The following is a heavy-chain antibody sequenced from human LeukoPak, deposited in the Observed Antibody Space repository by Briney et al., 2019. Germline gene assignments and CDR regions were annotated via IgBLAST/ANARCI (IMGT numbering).Heavy chain of an antibody. V-gene: IGHV4-39*01. J-gene: IGHJ4*02. CDR2: IYYSGST. D-gene: IGHD1-26*01. CDR1: VCSLSSSSYY. CDR3: ASLRERSYYARGFDY. Sequence: PSQTLSLTCTVSVCSLSSSSYYWGWIRPPPGKGLEGIGSIYYSGSTYYKSSLKSRVTVSVGTSKNQFSLKLSSVTAADTAVYYCASLRERSYYARGFDYWGQGTLVTVSS.